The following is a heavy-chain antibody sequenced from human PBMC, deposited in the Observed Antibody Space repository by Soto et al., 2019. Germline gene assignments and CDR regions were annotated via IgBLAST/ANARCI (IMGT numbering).Heavy chain of an antibody. J-gene: IGHJ4*02. Sequence: GGSLRLSCAASGFTFSSYGMHWVRQAPGKGLEWVAVIWYDGSNKYYADSVKGRFTISRDNSKNTLYLQMNSLRAEDTAVYYCARDPGRFGDFPGSWKIYYFDYWGQGTLVTVSS. D-gene: IGHD3-10*01. CDR2: IWYDGSNK. CDR3: ARDPGRFGDFPGSWKIYYFDY. V-gene: IGHV3-33*01. CDR1: GFTFSSYG.